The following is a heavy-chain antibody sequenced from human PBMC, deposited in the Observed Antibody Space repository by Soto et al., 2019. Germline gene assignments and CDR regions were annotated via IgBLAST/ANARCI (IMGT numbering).Heavy chain of an antibody. V-gene: IGHV3-53*01. CDR1: WFTVSSNY. Sequence: VGSLRLSCAASWFTVSSNYMSWVRQAPGKGLEWVSVIYSGGSTYYADSVKGRFTISRDNSKNTLYLQMNSLRAEDTAVYYCARVMSGYDYLDYWGQGTLVTVSS. CDR3: ARVMSGYDYLDY. J-gene: IGHJ4*02. CDR2: IYSGGST. D-gene: IGHD5-12*01.